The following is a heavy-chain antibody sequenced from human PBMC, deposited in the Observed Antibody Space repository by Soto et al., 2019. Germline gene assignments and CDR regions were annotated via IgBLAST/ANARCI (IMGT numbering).Heavy chain of an antibody. V-gene: IGHV4-39*01. CDR3: ASNTRATMSDYYYYLDV. D-gene: IGHD5-12*01. J-gene: IGHJ6*03. Sequence: QLQESGPGLVKPSETLSLTCTVSVGSISTTTYFWAWIRQPPGKGLEWIGSIYHSGSTSYNPSLNSRVTISVDTAKNQFSLRLTSVTAADTAVYFCASNTRATMSDYYYYLDVWGKGTTVTVSS. CDR2: IYHSGST. CDR1: VGSISTTTYF.